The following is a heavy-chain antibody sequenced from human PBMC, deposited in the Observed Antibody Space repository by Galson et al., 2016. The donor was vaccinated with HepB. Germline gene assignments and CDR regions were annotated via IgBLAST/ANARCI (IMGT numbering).Heavy chain of an antibody. J-gene: IGHJ4*02. V-gene: IGHV3-21*01. D-gene: IGHD3-3*01. CDR1: GFTFSSYS. Sequence: SLRLSCAASGFTFSSYSMNWLRQAPGKGLEWVSSIISSGTYFYYADSVQGRFTISRDNAKNSLYLQMNNLTAEDTAVYYCARDRSMFGVVVGDYYFDSWGQGSLVSVSS. CDR3: ARDRSMFGVVVGDYYFDS. CDR2: IISSGTYF.